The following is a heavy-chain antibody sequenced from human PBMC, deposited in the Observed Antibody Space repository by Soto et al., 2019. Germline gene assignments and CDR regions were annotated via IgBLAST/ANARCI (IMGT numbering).Heavy chain of an antibody. Sequence: QVQLQESGPGLVKPSETLSLTCTVSGGSVSSVSYYWSWIRQPPGKGLEWIGYIYYSGSTNYNPSLKSRVTISVDTSMNQFSLKLNSVTAADTAVYYCASYSSGWYDVSYWGQGTLVTVSP. CDR3: ASYSSGWYDVSY. CDR2: IYYSGST. V-gene: IGHV4-61*01. D-gene: IGHD6-19*01. J-gene: IGHJ4*02. CDR1: GGSVSSVSYY.